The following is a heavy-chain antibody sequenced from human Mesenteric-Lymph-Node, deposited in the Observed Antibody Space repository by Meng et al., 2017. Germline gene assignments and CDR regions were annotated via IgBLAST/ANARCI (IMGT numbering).Heavy chain of an antibody. CDR2: ISYDGSNK. CDR3: ARVDSTSSADF. V-gene: IGHV3-30*01. Sequence: GESLKISCAASGFTFSSYAMHWVRQAPGKGLEWVAVISYDGSNKYYADSVKGRFTISRDNSKNTLYLQMNSLRAEDTAVYYCARVDSTSSADFWGQGTLVTVSS. D-gene: IGHD6-6*01. J-gene: IGHJ4*02. CDR1: GFTFSSYA.